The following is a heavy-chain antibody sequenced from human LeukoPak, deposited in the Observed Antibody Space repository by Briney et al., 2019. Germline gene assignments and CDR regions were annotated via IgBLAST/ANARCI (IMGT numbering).Heavy chain of an antibody. CDR1: GGSITSYF. D-gene: IGHD6-6*01. CDR2: IYVSGST. V-gene: IGHV4-4*07. Sequence: SETLSLTCTVSGGSITSYFFTWIRQPAGKGLEWIGRIYVSGSTNYSPSLKSRVTMSVDTSKNQFSLNLTSVTAADTAVYYCAARLKAGGKAARLIGNALDVWGQGTMVTVSS. J-gene: IGHJ3*01. CDR3: AARLKAGGKAARLIGNALDV.